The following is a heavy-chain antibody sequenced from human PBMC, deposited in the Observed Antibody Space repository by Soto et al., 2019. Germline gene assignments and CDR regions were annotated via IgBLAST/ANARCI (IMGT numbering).Heavy chain of an antibody. CDR2: ISYDGSNK. D-gene: IGHD1-26*01. CDR3: AKSRIDNYYYYYGMDV. Sequence: GGSLRLSCAASGFTFSSYGMHWVRQAPGKGLEWVAVISYDGSNKFYADSVKGRFTISRDNSNNTLYLQMNSLRAEDTAVYYCAKSRIDNYYYYYGMDVWGQGTTVTVSS. J-gene: IGHJ6*02. CDR1: GFTFSSYG. V-gene: IGHV3-30*18.